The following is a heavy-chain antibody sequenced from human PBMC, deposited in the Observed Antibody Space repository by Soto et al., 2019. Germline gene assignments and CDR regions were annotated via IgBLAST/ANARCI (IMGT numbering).Heavy chain of an antibody. CDR1: GFTFSRYA. CDR3: AKPSSGWADSCDS. Sequence: EVQLLESGGGLVQPGGSLRLSCAASGFTFSRYAMSWVRQAPGKGLEWVSAISGGGGSTYYADSVKGRFTISRYNSKNTLYLQMNSLRAEYTAVYYWAKPSSGWADSCDSWVQGTMDTVSS. V-gene: IGHV3-23*01. CDR2: ISGGGGST. D-gene: IGHD6-19*01. J-gene: IGHJ4*02.